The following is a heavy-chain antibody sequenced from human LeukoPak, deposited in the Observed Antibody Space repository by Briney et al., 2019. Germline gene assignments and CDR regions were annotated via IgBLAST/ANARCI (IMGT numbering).Heavy chain of an antibody. Sequence: ASVKVSCKASGYTFTGYDINWVRQATGQGLEWMGWMNPNSGNTGYAQKFQGRITLTRDTSISTAYMELSSLTSEDTAVYYCARGPILVRGVIMADSVGGLDVWGQGTTVTVSS. CDR3: ARGPILVRGVIMADSVGGLDV. D-gene: IGHD3-10*01. V-gene: IGHV1-8*01. CDR2: MNPNSGNT. J-gene: IGHJ6*02. CDR1: GYTFTGYD.